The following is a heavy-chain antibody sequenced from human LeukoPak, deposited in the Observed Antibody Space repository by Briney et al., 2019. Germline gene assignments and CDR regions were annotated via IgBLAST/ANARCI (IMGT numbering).Heavy chain of an antibody. CDR1: GFTFSTYA. Sequence: GGSLRLSCAASGFTFSTYAMSWVPQAPGKGLEWVSVISGSGDTAYYADSVKGRFAISRDNSKNTLSLQMNSLRAEDTAVYYCAKARGGYGQPFDYWGQGTLVTVSS. CDR2: ISGSGDTA. D-gene: IGHD5-12*01. CDR3: AKARGGYGQPFDY. V-gene: IGHV3-23*01. J-gene: IGHJ4*02.